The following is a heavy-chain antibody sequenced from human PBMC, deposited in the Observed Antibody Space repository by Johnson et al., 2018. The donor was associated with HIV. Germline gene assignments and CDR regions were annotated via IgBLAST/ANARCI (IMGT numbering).Heavy chain of an antibody. Sequence: QVQLVESGGGVVQPGRSLRLSCAASGFTFSSYAMHWVRQAPGKGLEWVAVISYDGSNKYYADSVKGRFTISRDNSKNTLYLQMNSLRAEDTAVYYCAKGDIAAAGVAFDIWGQGTMVTVSS. CDR2: ISYDGSNK. CDR3: AKGDIAAAGVAFDI. J-gene: IGHJ3*02. V-gene: IGHV3-30*04. CDR1: GFTFSSYA. D-gene: IGHD6-13*01.